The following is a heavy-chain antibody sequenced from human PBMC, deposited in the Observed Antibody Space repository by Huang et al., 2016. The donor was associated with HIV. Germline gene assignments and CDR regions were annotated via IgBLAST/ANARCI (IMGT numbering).Heavy chain of an antibody. V-gene: IGHV1-18*01. CDR2: ISAFNDGT. CDR1: GYSFTDYG. J-gene: IGHJ3*01. Sequence: QAQLMQSGPEVKKTGASVKVSCKTYGYSFTDYGITWGGQAHGQGPEWVGWISAFNDGTELAQMLQRRVTLTTDTSTSMAYMELRSLRFDDTAVYSCARDPKYHRIGYYRQRRGIDVWGQGTMVSVYS. CDR3: ARDPKYHRIGYYRQRRGIDV. D-gene: IGHD3-22*01.